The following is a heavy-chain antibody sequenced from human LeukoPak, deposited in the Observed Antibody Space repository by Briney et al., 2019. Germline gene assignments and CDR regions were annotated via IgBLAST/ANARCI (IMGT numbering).Heavy chain of an antibody. CDR2: ISGTGANT. CDR1: GFTFNNCA. CDR3: AKEVVVVITTPTEAGFDY. J-gene: IGHJ4*02. D-gene: IGHD3-22*01. Sequence: GGSLRLSCGASGFTFNNCAMGWVRQAPVKGLEWVSVISGTGANTYYADSVKGRFTISRDNSKNTLYLQMNSLRAEDTAVYYCAKEVVVVITTPTEAGFDYWGQGTLVTVSS. V-gene: IGHV3-23*01.